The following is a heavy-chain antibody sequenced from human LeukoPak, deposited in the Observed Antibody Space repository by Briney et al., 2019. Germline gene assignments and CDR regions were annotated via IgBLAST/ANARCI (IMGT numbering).Heavy chain of an antibody. V-gene: IGHV3-9*01. CDR3: ARGIAAAYDAFDI. J-gene: IGHJ3*02. Sequence: PGRSLRLSCAASGFIFDDYAMHWVRQAPGKGLEWVSGISWNSGSIGYADSVKGRFTISRDNAKNSLYLQMNSLRAEDTALYYCARGIAAAYDAFDIWGQGTMVTVSS. D-gene: IGHD6-13*01. CDR1: GFIFDDYA. CDR2: ISWNSGSI.